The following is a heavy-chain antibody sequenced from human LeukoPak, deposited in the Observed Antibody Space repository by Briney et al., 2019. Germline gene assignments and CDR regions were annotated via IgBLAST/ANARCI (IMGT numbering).Heavy chain of an antibody. CDR3: ATRYCGGDCYPYYFDY. CDR1: GYTLTELS. V-gene: IGHV1-24*01. Sequence: ASVKVSCKVSGYTLTELSMHWVRQAPGKGLEWMGGFDPEDGETIYAQKFQGGVTMTEDTSTDTAYMELSSLRSEDTAVYYCATRYCGGDCYPYYFDYWGQGTLVTVSS. CDR2: FDPEDGET. D-gene: IGHD2-21*02. J-gene: IGHJ4*02.